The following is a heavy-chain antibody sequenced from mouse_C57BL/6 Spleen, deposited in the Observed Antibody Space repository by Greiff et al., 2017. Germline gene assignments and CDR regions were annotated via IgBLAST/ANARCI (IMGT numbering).Heavy chain of an antibody. D-gene: IGHD6-5*01. V-gene: IGHV1-80*01. CDR2: IYPGGGSI. Sequence: VQLQQSGAELVKPGASVKISCKASGYAFTGYWINWVKQRPGKGLEWIGQIYPGGGSIKYNEKFKGKATLTADKSSSTAYMELSRLTSEDSAVYFCARPPISVYWYIDVWDTGTSVTVSS. CDR1: GYAFTGYW. CDR3: ARPPISVYWYIDV. J-gene: IGHJ1*03.